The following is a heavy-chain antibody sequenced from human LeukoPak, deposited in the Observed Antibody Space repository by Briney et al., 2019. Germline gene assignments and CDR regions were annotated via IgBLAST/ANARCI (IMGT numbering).Heavy chain of an antibody. CDR3: ARGSGTVAY. CDR1: GGSFSGYY. CDR2: INHSGST. J-gene: IGHJ4*02. Sequence: SETLSLTCAVYGGSFSGYYWSWIRQPPGKGLEWIGEINHSGSTNYNPSLKSRVTISVDTYKNQFSLKLSSVTAADTAVYCCARGSGTVAYWGQGTLVTVSS. D-gene: IGHD4-11*01. V-gene: IGHV4-34*01.